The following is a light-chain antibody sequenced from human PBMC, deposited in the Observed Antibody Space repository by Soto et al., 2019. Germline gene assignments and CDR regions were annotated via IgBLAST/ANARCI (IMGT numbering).Light chain of an antibody. V-gene: IGKV1-5*03. CDR1: QSISSW. Sequence: DIQMTQSPSTLSASIGDRVTITCRASQSISSWLAWYQQKPGKAPKLLIYKASTLESGVPSRFSGSGSGTEFTLTISSPQPDDFATYYCQQYNRMGTFGQGTRLEI. CDR2: KAS. CDR3: QQYNRMGT. J-gene: IGKJ5*01.